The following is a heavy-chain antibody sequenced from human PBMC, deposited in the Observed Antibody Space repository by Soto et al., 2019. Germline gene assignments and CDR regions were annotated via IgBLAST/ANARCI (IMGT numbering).Heavy chain of an antibody. CDR3: ARHAPFYTTVTTSDY. CDR1: GGSIRSSNSY. V-gene: IGHV4-39*01. D-gene: IGHD4-17*01. J-gene: IGHJ4*02. Sequence: PSETLSLTCSVSGGSIRSSNSYWGWIRQPPGKGLEWIGSIYYSGSTYYNPSLRSRVAISVDTSKNHFSLRLSSVTAADTAVYYCARHAPFYTTVTTSDYWGQGTQVTVSS. CDR2: IYYSGST.